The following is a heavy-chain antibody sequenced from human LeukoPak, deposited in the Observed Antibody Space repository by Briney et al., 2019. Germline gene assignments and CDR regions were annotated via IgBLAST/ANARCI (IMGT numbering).Heavy chain of an antibody. CDR1: RFTFSSYA. CDR2: ISGSGGST. D-gene: IGHD6-19*01. CDR3: AKVYSSGWNPKDAFDI. V-gene: IGHV3-23*01. J-gene: IGHJ3*02. Sequence: GGSLRLSCAASRFTFSSYAMSWVRQAPGKGLEWVSAISGSGGSTYYADSVKGRFTISRDNSKNTPYLQMNSLRAEDTAVYYCAKVYSSGWNPKDAFDIWGQGTMVTVSS.